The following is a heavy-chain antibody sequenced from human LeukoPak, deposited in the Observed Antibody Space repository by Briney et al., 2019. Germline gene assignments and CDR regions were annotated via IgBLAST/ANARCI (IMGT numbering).Heavy chain of an antibody. CDR3: ARYCSGGSCYSDY. J-gene: IGHJ4*02. CDR2: ISSSSDTI. CDR1: GFTFTSYS. Sequence: GGSLRLSCAASGFTFTSYSMNWVRQAPGKGLEWVSYISSSSDTIYYADSVKGRFTMSRDNAKNSLYLQMNSLKDEDTAVYYRARYCSGGSCYSDYWGQGTLVTVSS. D-gene: IGHD2-15*01. V-gene: IGHV3-48*02.